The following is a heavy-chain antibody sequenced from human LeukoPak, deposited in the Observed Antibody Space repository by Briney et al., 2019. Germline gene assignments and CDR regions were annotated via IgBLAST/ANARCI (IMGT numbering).Heavy chain of an antibody. CDR1: GYTFTHQW. CDR3: ARHSDVIGAI. CDR2: IYPRDSDT. J-gene: IGHJ4*02. V-gene: IGHV5-51*01. Sequence: RGESLKISCKASGYTFTHQWIGWARQKSGSGLEWMGIIYPRDSDTRYSPSFQGHVSISADTSINTAYLEWSRLEASDTAIYYCARHSDVIGAIWGQGTLVTVSS. D-gene: IGHD3-10*01.